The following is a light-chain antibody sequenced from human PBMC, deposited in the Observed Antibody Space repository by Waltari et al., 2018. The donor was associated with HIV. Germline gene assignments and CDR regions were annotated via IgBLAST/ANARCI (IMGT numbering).Light chain of an antibody. J-gene: IGLJ3*02. CDR1: SSNIGNNF. Sequence: QSVLTQPPSASGTPGQRVAISCSGSSSNIGNNFVYWYQHLPATTPKLLIYRNNRRPAAVPGRFSGSNAGTSASLAISGLRSEDEADYYCTSWDDSLSGWMFGGGTTLTVL. V-gene: IGLV1-47*01. CDR2: RNN. CDR3: TSWDDSLSGWM.